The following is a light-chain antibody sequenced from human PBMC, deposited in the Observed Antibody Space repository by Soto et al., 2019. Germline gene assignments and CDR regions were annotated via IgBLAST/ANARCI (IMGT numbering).Light chain of an antibody. CDR1: SSDVGGYNY. V-gene: IGLV2-14*01. CDR3: SSYTSRNTLV. CDR2: EVS. Sequence: QSALTQPASVSGSPGQSIAISCIGTSSDVGGYNYVSWYQRHPGKAPKVMIYEVSYRPSGVSNRFSGSKSGNTASLTISGLQAEDEADYYCSSYTSRNTLVFGGGTKLTVL. J-gene: IGLJ2*01.